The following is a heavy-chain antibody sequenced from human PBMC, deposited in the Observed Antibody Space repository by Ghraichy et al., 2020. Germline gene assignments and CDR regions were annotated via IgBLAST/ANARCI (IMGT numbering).Heavy chain of an antibody. J-gene: IGHJ4*02. CDR1: GVSISNNSYY. D-gene: IGHD1-26*01. Sequence: SQTLSLTCTVSGVSISNNSYYWGWIRQPPGKGLEWIGSLYYSGNTYYSPSLRSRVNISVDTSKSQFSLKVRSVTAADTAVYYCARHPAALGGTSVDYWGQGTLVTVSS. CDR2: LYYSGNT. CDR3: ARHPAALGGTSVDY. V-gene: IGHV4-39*01.